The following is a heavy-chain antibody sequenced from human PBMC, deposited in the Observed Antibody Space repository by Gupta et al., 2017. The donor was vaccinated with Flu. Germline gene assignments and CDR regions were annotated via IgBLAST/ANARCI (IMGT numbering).Heavy chain of an antibody. Sequence: EVQLLESGGGLAQPGGSLRLSCAASGFTFRSYAMTWVRTAPGKGLEWVSTISGSGGSTYYADSVKGRFTISRDNSKNTLYLQMNSLRAEDTAVYYCAKALSRIAVGATCGDYWGQGTLVTVSS. J-gene: IGHJ4*02. CDR2: ISGSGGST. CDR3: AKALSRIAVGATCGDY. V-gene: IGHV3-23*01. D-gene: IGHD1-26*01. CDR1: GFTFRSYA.